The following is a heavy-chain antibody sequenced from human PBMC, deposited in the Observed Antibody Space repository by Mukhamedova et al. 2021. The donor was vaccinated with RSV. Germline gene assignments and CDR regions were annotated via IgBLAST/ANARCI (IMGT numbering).Heavy chain of an antibody. Sequence: GQRLEWMGWINAGNGNTKYSQKFQGRVTITRDTSASTAYMELSSLRSEDTAVYYCARALYYYDSSGPPHYWGQGTLVTVSS. CDR2: INAGNGNT. D-gene: IGHD3-22*01. J-gene: IGHJ4*02. V-gene: IGHV1-3*01. CDR3: ARALYYYDSSGPPHY.